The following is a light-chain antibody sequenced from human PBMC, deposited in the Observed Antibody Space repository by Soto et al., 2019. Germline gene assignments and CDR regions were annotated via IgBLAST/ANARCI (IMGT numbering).Light chain of an antibody. CDR2: WAS. CDR1: QSVLKSSNNKNC. V-gene: IGKV4-1*01. CDR3: QQYYSIPLT. Sequence: DIVMTQSPDSLAVSLGERATINCKSSQSVLKSSNNKNCLAWYQQKPGQPPKLLIYWASTRESGVPDRFSSSGYGTDFTLTISSLQAEDVAVYYCQQYYSIPLTFGPGTKVDIK. J-gene: IGKJ3*01.